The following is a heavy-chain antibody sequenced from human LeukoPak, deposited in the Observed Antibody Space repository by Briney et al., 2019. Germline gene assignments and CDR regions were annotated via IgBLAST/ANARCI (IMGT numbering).Heavy chain of an antibody. CDR3: AILLYSGISCLDIFNM. D-gene: IGHD2-8*01. CDR1: LVSLSDGLYY. CDR2: MYYRVRS. V-gene: IGHV4-31*03. J-gene: IGHJ3*02. Sequence: SETLSLTCNLSLVSLSDGLYYSTWIRHLPGKCLEFISYMYYRVRSTYNPSLKTRLPISINTSKNHFSLHLTSLTATDPASFSCAILLYSGISCLDIFNMWSQGTRVTVSS.